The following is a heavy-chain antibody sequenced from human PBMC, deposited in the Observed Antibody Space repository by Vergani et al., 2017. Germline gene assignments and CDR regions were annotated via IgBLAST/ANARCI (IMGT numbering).Heavy chain of an antibody. Sequence: QVQLVESGGGVVQPGRSLRLSCAASGFTFSSYGMHWVRQAPGKGLEWVAVISYDGSNKYYADSVKGRFTISRDNSKNTLYLQMNSLRAEDTAVYYCATNPSGYDGRFDYWGQGTLVTVSS. CDR3: ATNPSGYDGRFDY. V-gene: IGHV3-30*03. J-gene: IGHJ4*02. CDR1: GFTFSSYG. CDR2: ISYDGSNK. D-gene: IGHD5-12*01.